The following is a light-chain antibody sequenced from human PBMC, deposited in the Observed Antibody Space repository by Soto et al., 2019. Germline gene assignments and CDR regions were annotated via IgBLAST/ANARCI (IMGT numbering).Light chain of an antibody. CDR1: QSISSY. V-gene: IGKV1-39*01. J-gene: IGKJ1*01. Sequence: DIQMTQSPSSLAASVGDRVTITCRASQSISSYLNWYQQKPGKAPKLLIYAASSLQSGVPSRFSGSGSGTDFTLTISSLPPEDFAPYYCQQSYSTPRTFGQGTKVDIK. CDR2: AAS. CDR3: QQSYSTPRT.